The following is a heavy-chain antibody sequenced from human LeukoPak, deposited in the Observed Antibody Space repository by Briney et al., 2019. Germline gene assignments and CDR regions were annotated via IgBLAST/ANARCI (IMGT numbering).Heavy chain of an antibody. CDR3: AKGYSRVLIDD. V-gene: IGHV4-34*01. CDR2: IQQSVYT. D-gene: IGHD1-26*01. Sequence: PSETLSLTCAVYGVSFSDYYRSWIRQPPGKGLEWIGEIQQSVYTNYNPSLKSRVTISVDTSKNQLSLKLSSVTAADTAVYYCAKGYSRVLIDDWGQGTLVTVSS. J-gene: IGHJ4*02. CDR1: GVSFSDYY.